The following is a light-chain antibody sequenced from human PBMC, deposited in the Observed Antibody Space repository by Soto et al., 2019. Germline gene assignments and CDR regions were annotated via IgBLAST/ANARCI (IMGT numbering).Light chain of an antibody. Sequence: EIVMTQSPATLSVSPGERATLSCRASQSIYSNLAWYQQIPGQPPRLLIYRASTRATDITARFSGSWSGTEFTLTISSLQSEDFAFYYCQQYHNLWTFGQGTKVYIK. CDR2: RAS. CDR1: QSIYSN. J-gene: IGKJ1*01. V-gene: IGKV3-15*01. CDR3: QQYHNLWT.